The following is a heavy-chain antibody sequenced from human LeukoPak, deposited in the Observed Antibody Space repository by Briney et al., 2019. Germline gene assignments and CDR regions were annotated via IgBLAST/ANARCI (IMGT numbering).Heavy chain of an antibody. V-gene: IGHV3-7*05. CDR2: IKADGTEK. CDR3: ARDWNGSGTAFDH. CDR1: GFSFSAFW. J-gene: IGHJ4*02. D-gene: IGHD1-1*01. Sequence: GGSLRLSCAASGFSFSAFWMSWVRQAPGKGLEWVANIKADGTEKYYVDSVKGRFTISRDNAKNSLSLQMSGLRAEDTAVYYCARDWNGSGTAFDHWGQGTLVTVSS.